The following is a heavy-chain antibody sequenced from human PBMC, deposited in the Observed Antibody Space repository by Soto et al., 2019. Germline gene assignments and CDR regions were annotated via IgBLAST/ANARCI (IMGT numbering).Heavy chain of an antibody. CDR1: GFTFSTYA. J-gene: IGHJ5*02. CDR3: AGHYDILTGYYP. V-gene: IGHV3-53*04. Sequence: PGGSLRLSCAASGFTFSTYAMSWVRQAPGKGLEWVSVIYSGGSTYYADSVKGRFTISRHNSKNTLYLQMNSLRAEDTAVYYCAGHYDILTGYYPWGQGTLVTVSS. CDR2: IYSGGST. D-gene: IGHD3-9*01.